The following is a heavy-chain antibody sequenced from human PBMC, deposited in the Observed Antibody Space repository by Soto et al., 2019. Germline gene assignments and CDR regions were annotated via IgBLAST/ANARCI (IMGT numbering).Heavy chain of an antibody. Sequence: QVQLQQWGAGLLKPSETLSLTCAVYGGSFSGYYWSWIRQPPGKGLEWIGEINHSGSTNYNPSLKSRVTISVDTSKNQFSLKLSSVTAADPAVYYCARGRLEDIVVVPAAPHMYSMDVWGKGPTVTVSS. CDR2: INHSGST. V-gene: IGHV4-34*01. J-gene: IGHJ6*03. CDR3: ARGRLEDIVVVPAAPHMYSMDV. D-gene: IGHD2-2*01. CDR1: GGSFSGYY.